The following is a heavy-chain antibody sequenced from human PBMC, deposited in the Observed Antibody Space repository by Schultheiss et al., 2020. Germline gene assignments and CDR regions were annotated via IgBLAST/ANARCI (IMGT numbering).Heavy chain of an antibody. CDR3: ARDPGVVYYYYYMDV. D-gene: IGHD2-15*01. CDR2: ISYDGSNK. CDR1: GFTFSSYA. V-gene: IGHV3-30*04. J-gene: IGHJ6*03. Sequence: GGSLRLSCAASGFTFSSYAMSWVRQAPGKGLEWVAVISYDGSNKYYADSVKGRFTISRDNSKNTLYLQMNSLRAEDTAVYYCARDPGVVYYYYYMDVLGKGTTVTVSS.